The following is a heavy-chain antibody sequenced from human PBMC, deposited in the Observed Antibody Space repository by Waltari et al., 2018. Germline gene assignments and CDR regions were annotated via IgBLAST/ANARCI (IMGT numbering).Heavy chain of an antibody. V-gene: IGHV4-39*07. CDR3: VGVVPAARINWFDP. J-gene: IGHJ5*02. CDR2: IYYSGST. CDR1: GGSISSSSYY. D-gene: IGHD2-2*01. Sequence: QLQLQESGPGLVKPSETLSLTCTVSGGSISSSSYYWGWIRQPPGKGLEWIGSIYYSGSTYYNPSLKSRVTISVDTSKNQFSLKLSSVTAADTAVYYCVGVVPAARINWFDPWGQGTLVTVSS.